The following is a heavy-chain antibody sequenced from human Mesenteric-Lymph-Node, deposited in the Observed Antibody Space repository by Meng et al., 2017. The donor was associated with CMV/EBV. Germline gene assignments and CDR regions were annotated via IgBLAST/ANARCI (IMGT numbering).Heavy chain of an antibody. CDR1: GGSISSYY. V-gene: IGHV4-59*01. CDR2: IYYSGST. J-gene: IGHJ4*02. D-gene: IGHD3-3*01. CDR3: ARAPHYDFLSGYYLDY. Sequence: SETLSLTCTVSGGSISSYYWSWIRQSPGKGLEWIGYIYYSGSTNYNPSLKSRVTISVDTSKNQFSLRLTSVTAADTAVYYCARAPHYDFLSGYYLDYWGQGTLVTVSS.